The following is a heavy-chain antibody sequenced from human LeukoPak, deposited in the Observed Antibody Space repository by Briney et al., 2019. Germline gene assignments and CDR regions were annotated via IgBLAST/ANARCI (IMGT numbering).Heavy chain of an antibody. J-gene: IGHJ6*03. D-gene: IGHD5-18*01. CDR3: ARLHADTSLTPYYYYIYV. Sequence: SETLSLTCAVSGYSISSAYYWGWIRQPPGKGLEWIGSIHHTGTTYYKPSFKSRATISLDTSKNQFSLKLSSVTAADTAVYYCARLHADTSLTPYYYYIYVWGKGTTVTVSS. V-gene: IGHV4-38-2*01. CDR1: GYSISSAYY. CDR2: IHHTGTT.